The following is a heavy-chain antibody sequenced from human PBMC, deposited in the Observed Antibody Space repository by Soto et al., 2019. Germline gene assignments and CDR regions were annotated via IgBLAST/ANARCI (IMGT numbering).Heavy chain of an antibody. Sequence: QVQLQQWGAGLLKPSETLSLTCAVYGGSFSGYYWSWIRQPPGKGLEWIGEINHSGSTNYNPSLKSRVHISVDPSKNQFSLKLSSVTAADTAVYYCARGRGLTFGGVIVRYYYYGMDVWGQGTTVTVSS. J-gene: IGHJ6*02. D-gene: IGHD3-16*02. V-gene: IGHV4-34*01. CDR1: GGSFSGYY. CDR3: ARGRGLTFGGVIVRYYYYGMDV. CDR2: INHSGST.